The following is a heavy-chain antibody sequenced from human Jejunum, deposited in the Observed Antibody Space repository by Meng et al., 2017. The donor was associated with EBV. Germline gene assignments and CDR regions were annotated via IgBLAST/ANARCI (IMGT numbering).Heavy chain of an antibody. CDR3: TRESPTGCVDY. D-gene: IGHD6-19*01. V-gene: IGHV6-1*01. J-gene: IGHJ4*01. CDR1: GDGVFSNGAA. Sequence: QQRQQKAGPGLLMPTQTLTLTGATSGDGVFSNGAAWSWSRQSQSRGLEWLGRTFHRSRWYHHYPPSVASRISINADTSKNQFALRSNSVTPEDTGVYFWTRESPTGCVDYWGQGALVTVSS. CDR2: TFHRSRWYH.